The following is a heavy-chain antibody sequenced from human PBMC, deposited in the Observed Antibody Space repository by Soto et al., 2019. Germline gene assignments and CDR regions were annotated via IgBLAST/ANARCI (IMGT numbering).Heavy chain of an antibody. CDR2: ISYDGSNK. CDR1: GFTFSSYA. Sequence: QVQLVESGGGVVQPGRSLRLSCAASGFTFSSYAMHWVRQAPGKGLEWVAVISYDGSNKYYADSVKGRFTISRDNSKNTLYLQMNSLRAEVTAVYYCARGGVDYSNYRVSYGMDVWGQGTTVTVSS. V-gene: IGHV3-30-3*01. CDR3: ARGGVDYSNYRVSYGMDV. J-gene: IGHJ6*02. D-gene: IGHD4-4*01.